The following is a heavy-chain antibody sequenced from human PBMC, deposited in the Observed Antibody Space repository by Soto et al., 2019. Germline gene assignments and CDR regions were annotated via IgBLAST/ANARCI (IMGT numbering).Heavy chain of an antibody. J-gene: IGHJ5*02. D-gene: IGHD3-9*01. CDR3: ARGRTVLRYFDWLPLDP. V-gene: IGHV1-46*03. CDR2: INPSGGST. CDR1: GYTFTSYY. Sequence: QVQLVQSGAEVKKPGASVKVSCKASGYTFTSYYMHWVRQAPGQGLEWMGIINPSGGSTSYAQKFQGRVTMTRDTSTSTVYRELSSLRSEDTAVYYCARGRTVLRYFDWLPLDPWGQGTLVTVSS.